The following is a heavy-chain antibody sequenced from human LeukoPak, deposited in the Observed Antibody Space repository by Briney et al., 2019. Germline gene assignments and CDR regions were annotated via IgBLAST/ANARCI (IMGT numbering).Heavy chain of an antibody. V-gene: IGHV4-30-2*01. CDR3: ARGGPGWDSSSWYNY. D-gene: IGHD6-13*01. CDR2: IFHSGST. CDR1: GGSIASGDYS. J-gene: IGHJ4*02. Sequence: SETLSLTCAVSGGSIASGDYSWNWIRQPPGKGLEWIGYIFHSGSTFYNPSLKSRVTISVDRSNNQFSLNLTSVTAADTAVYYCARGGPGWDSSSWYNYWGQGTLVTVSS.